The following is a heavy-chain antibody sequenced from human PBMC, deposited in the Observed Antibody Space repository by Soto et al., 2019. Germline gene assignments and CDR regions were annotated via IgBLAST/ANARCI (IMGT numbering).Heavy chain of an antibody. CDR2: IYYSGST. CDR3: ARDFRGYCSGGSCNWFDP. Sequence: SETLSLTCTVSGGSISSYYWSWIRQPPGKGLEWIGYIYYSGSTNYNPSLKSRVTISVDTSKNQFSLKLSSVIAADTAVYYCARDFRGYCSGGSCNWFDPWGQGTLVTVSS. CDR1: GGSISSYY. D-gene: IGHD2-15*01. V-gene: IGHV4-59*01. J-gene: IGHJ5*02.